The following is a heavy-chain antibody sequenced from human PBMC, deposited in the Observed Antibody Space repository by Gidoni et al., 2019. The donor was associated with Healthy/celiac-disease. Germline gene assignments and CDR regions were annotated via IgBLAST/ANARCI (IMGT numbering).Heavy chain of an antibody. CDR2: IYPGDSDT. CDR3: ASDAYSGSWQFDY. V-gene: IGHV5-51*03. Sequence: EVQLVRSGAEVKKPGESLQISCKGSGYSFTSYWIGWVRQMPGKGLEWRGIIYPGDSDTRYSPSFQGKVTISADKSISTAYLQWSSLKASDTAMYYCASDAYSGSWQFDYWGQGTLVTVSS. CDR1: GYSFTSYW. D-gene: IGHD1-26*01. J-gene: IGHJ4*02.